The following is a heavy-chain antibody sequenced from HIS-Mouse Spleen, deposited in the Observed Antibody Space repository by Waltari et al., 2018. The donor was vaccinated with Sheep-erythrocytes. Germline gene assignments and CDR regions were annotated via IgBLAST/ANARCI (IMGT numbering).Heavy chain of an antibody. CDR2: IIPLHGIA. Sequence: QVQLVQSGAEVKKPGSSVKVSCKASGGTFSSYAINWVRQAPGQGLEWMGRIIPLHGIANYTQKFQGRVTMTADKSTSTAYMEMSSLSSEDTAVYYCAQTGATTPHFDYWGQGTLVTVSS. CDR3: AQTGATTPHFDY. D-gene: IGHD1-26*01. J-gene: IGHJ4*02. CDR1: GGTFSSYA. V-gene: IGHV1-69*04.